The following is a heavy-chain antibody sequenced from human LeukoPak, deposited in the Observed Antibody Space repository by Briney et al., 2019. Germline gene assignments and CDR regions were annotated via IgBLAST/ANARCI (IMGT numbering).Heavy chain of an antibody. D-gene: IGHD4-17*01. J-gene: IGHJ3*02. V-gene: IGHV4-61*02. Sequence: PSQTLSLTCTVSGGSISSGDYYWSWIRQPAGKGLEWIGRIYTSGSTNYNPSLKSRVTISVDTSKNQFSLKLSSVTAADTAVYYCARDDYGDYNDAFDIWGQGTMVTVSS. CDR3: ARDDYGDYNDAFDI. CDR1: GGSISSGDYY. CDR2: IYTSGST.